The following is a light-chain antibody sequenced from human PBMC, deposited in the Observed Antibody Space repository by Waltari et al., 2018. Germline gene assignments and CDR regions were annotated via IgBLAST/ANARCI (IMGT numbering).Light chain of an antibody. Sequence: QSALTQPASVSGSPGQSLTISCTRTSSAIGNYNYVSWYQPRPGTAPQLMIFDVTNRPSGVSNRFSGSKSGNTASLTISGLRADDEAHYYCSSYSTTNTIVFGTGTKVTVL. CDR3: SSYSTTNTIV. V-gene: IGLV2-14*01. CDR2: DVT. J-gene: IGLJ1*01. CDR1: SSAIGNYNY.